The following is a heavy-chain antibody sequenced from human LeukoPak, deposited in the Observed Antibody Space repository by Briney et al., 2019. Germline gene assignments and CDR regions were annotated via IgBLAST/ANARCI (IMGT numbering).Heavy chain of an antibody. CDR1: GYTFTSYD. D-gene: IGHD3-10*01. CDR3: AREAAGGVRGVGYWWFDP. V-gene: IGHV1-8*01. CDR2: MNPNSGNT. J-gene: IGHJ5*02. Sequence: ASVKVSCKASGYTFTSYDINWVRQATGQGLEWMGWMNPNSGNTGYAQKFQGRVTMTRNTSISTAYMELSSLRSEDTAVYYCAREAAGGVRGVGYWWFDPWGQGTLVTVSS.